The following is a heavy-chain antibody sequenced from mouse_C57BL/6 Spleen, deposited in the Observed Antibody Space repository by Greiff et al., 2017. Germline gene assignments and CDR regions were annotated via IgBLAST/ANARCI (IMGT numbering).Heavy chain of an antibody. CDR1: GYTFTDYE. CDR3: TRGGYYYLDY. CDR2: IAPETGGT. V-gene: IGHV1-15*01. D-gene: IGHD1-1*01. Sequence: VQLQQSGAELVRPGASVTLSCKASGYTFTDYEMHWVKQTPVHGLEWIGAIAPETGGTAYNQKFKGKAILTADKSSSTAYMELRSLTSEDSAVYYCTRGGYYYLDYWGQGTSVTVSS. J-gene: IGHJ4*01.